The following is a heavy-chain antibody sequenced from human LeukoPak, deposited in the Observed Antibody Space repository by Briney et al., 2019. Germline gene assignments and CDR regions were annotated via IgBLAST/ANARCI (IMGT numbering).Heavy chain of an antibody. CDR1: GFTFSSYG. Sequence: GRPLRLSCAASGFTFSSYGMHWVRQAPGKGLEWVAVIWYDGSSKYYADSVKGRFTVSRDNSGNTLYLQMNSLRAEDTAVYYCARDSYCIGANCHNGDFDYWGQGTLVTVSS. D-gene: IGHD4/OR15-4a*01. CDR2: IWYDGSSK. CDR3: ARDSYCIGANCHNGDFDY. V-gene: IGHV3-33*01. J-gene: IGHJ4*02.